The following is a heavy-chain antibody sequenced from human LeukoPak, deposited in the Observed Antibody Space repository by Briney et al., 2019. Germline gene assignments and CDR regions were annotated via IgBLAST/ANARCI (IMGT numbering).Heavy chain of an antibody. J-gene: IGHJ4*02. Sequence: GGSLRVSCAASRVTFNSYAIHRVRQAPGKGPERVALIRYDGSYKYYADSVKSGYTISRDNSKNTLYLQMNSLRTQDTAVYYCAKAETPRAASIDCWSQGTLVTVSS. CDR2: IRYDGSYK. CDR3: AKAETPRAASIDC. V-gene: IGHV3-30*02. D-gene: IGHD6-13*01. CDR1: RVTFNSYA.